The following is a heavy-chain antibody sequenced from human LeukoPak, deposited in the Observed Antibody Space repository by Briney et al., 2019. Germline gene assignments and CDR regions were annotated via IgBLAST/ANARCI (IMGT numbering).Heavy chain of an antibody. CDR2: IYTSGST. Sequence: SETLSLTCAVYGGSFSGYYWSWIRQPAGKGLEWIGRIYTSGSTNYNPSLKSRVTMSVDTSKNQFSLQLSSVTAADTAVYYCARAGGYCSSTSCYADYYYYYMDVWGKGTTVTVSS. CDR1: GGSFSGYY. J-gene: IGHJ6*03. V-gene: IGHV4-59*10. CDR3: ARAGGYCSSTSCYADYYYYYMDV. D-gene: IGHD2-2*01.